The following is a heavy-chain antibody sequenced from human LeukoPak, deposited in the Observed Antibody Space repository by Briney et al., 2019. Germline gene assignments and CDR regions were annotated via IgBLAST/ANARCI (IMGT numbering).Heavy chain of an antibody. CDR2: IYYSGST. V-gene: IGHV4-39*01. J-gene: IGHJ4*02. CDR3: ARHFGSSSWYLPQYPIDY. CDR1: GGSISRSQNY. D-gene: IGHD6-13*01. Sequence: PSETLSLTCTVSGGSISRSQNYWGWIRQPPGTGPEWIGSIYYSGSTYYNPSLKSRVTISVDTSKNQFSLKLSSVTAADTAVYYCARHFGSSSWYLPQYPIDYWGQGTLVTVSS.